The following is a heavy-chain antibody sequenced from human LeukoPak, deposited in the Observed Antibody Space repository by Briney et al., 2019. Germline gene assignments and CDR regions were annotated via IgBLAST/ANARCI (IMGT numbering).Heavy chain of an antibody. CDR2: INPSGGST. CDR3: ARGYCSSTSCYAWFDP. D-gene: IGHD2-2*01. V-gene: IGHV1-46*01. J-gene: IGHJ5*02. Sequence: ASVKVSCKASGYTFTLYYMHWVRQAPGQGLEWMGTINPSGGSTHYAQRFQGRVTMTRDTSTSTVDMELSSLRSEDTAVYYCARGYCSSTSCYAWFDPWGQGILVTVSS. CDR1: GYTFTLYY.